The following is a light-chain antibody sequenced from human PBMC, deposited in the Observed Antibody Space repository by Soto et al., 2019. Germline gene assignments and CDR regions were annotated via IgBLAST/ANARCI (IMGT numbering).Light chain of an antibody. CDR2: QAS. CDR3: QQYSSHST. Sequence: IQMTQSQSSISASVGDRVTITCRASQSTSSYLAWYQQKPGKAPKLLIYQASSLENGVPSRLSGSGSGTEFSLTISSLPPDDFATYYCQQYSSHSTFGQGTKVDIK. V-gene: IGKV1-5*03. J-gene: IGKJ1*01. CDR1: QSTSSY.